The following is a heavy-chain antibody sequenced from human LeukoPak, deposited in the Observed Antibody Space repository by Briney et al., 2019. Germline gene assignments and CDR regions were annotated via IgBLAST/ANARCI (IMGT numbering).Heavy chain of an antibody. V-gene: IGHV4-39*01. CDR3: ARQKNWILSVYYIDV. CDR2: LSYSGRT. J-gene: IGHJ6*03. CDR1: DASISSNNYS. Sequence: PSETLSLTCTVSDASISSNNYSWGWIRQPPGKGVEWIGSLSYSGRTYYNPSLKSRVTISVDTSKNQFSLKLSSVTAADTAVYDCARQKNWILSVYYIDVWGKGTTVTVSS. D-gene: IGHD1-1*01.